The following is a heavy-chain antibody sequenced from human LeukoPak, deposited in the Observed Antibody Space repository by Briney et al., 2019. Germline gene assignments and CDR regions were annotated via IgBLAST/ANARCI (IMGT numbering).Heavy chain of an antibody. CDR1: GFTFSIYS. J-gene: IGHJ4*02. Sequence: KSGGSLRLSCAASGFTFSIYSMNWVRQAPGKGLEWVSSISSSSSYIYYADSVKGRFTISRDNAKNSLYLQMNSLRAEDTAVYYCARDGVSGSYYDYWGQGTLVTVSS. CDR3: ARDGVSGSYYDY. D-gene: IGHD1-26*01. V-gene: IGHV3-21*01. CDR2: ISSSSSYI.